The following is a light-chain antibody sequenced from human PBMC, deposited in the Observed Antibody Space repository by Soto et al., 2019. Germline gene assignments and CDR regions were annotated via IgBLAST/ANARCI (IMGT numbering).Light chain of an antibody. Sequence: EIVMTQSPATLSVSPGERATLSCRASQSVSSNLAWYQQKPGQAPRLLIYGASTRATGIPARFSGSGSGTEFTLTISSLQSDDLATYYCQQYHSYSLTFGQGTKVELK. CDR1: QSVSSN. CDR3: QQYHSYSLT. CDR2: GAS. V-gene: IGKV3-15*01. J-gene: IGKJ1*01.